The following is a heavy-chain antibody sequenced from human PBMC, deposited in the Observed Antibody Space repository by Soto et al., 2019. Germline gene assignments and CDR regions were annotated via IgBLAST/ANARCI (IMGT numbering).Heavy chain of an antibody. Sequence: QVHLVQSGTEVKKPGSSVKVSCKASGGTFSSSGFSWVRQAPGQGLEWMGMIVPSLDTTNYAQKFRARVTITAAEVASTADMELRSLRSADTAVFYCARWPQPRYTADPYAVDVWGQGTRVIVSS. J-gene: IGHJ6*02. V-gene: IGHV1-69*11. CDR2: IVPSLDTT. CDR3: ARWPQPRYTADPYAVDV. CDR1: GGTFSSSG. D-gene: IGHD3-16*02.